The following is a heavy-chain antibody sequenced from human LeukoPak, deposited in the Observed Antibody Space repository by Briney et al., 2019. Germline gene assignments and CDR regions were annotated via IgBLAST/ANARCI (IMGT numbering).Heavy chain of an antibody. V-gene: IGHV1-2*02. J-gene: IGHJ5*02. CDR1: GDTFTGYY. CDR2: INPKIGGT. D-gene: IGHD1-26*01. Sequence: GASVKVSCKASGDTFTGYYMHWVRQAPGQGLEWMGWINPKIGGTNYAQKFQGRVTMTRDTSISTAYMELSRLRSDDTAVYYCVRAVVGASSWFDPWGQGTLVTVSS. CDR3: VRAVVGASSWFDP.